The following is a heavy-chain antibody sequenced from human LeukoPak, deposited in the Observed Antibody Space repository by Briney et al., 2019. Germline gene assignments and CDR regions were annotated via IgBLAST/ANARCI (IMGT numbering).Heavy chain of an antibody. CDR3: ARYHSGSYAFDY. V-gene: IGHV4-39*01. D-gene: IGHD1-26*01. CDR1: GGSISSSNYY. CDR2: IYYSGST. J-gene: IGHJ4*02. Sequence: SETLSLTCTVPGGSISSSNYYWGWIRQPPGEGLEWIGYIYYSGSTYYNPSLKSRVTMSVDTSKNQFSLKLSSVTAADTAVYYCARYHSGSYAFDYWGQGTLVTVSS.